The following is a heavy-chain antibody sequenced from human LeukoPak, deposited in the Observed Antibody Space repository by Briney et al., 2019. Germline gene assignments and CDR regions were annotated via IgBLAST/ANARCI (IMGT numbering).Heavy chain of an antibody. Sequence: SETLSLTCTVSGGSISSYYWSWIRQPPGKGLEWIGYIYYSGSTNYNPSLKSRVTISVDTSKNQFSLKLSSVTAADTAVYYCARALLWFGESPFGFDYWGQGTLVTVSS. CDR3: ARALLWFGESPFGFDY. V-gene: IGHV4-59*01. CDR1: GGSISSYY. D-gene: IGHD3-10*01. CDR2: IYYSGST. J-gene: IGHJ4*02.